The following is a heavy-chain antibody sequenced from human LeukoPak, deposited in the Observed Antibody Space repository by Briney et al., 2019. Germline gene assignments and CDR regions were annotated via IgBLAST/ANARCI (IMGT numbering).Heavy chain of an antibody. CDR3: ARDNGDGYFDY. V-gene: IGHV4-59*01. J-gene: IGHJ4*02. CDR1: GGSISSYY. CDR2: IYYSGST. Sequence: SETLSLTCTVSGGSISSYYWSWIRQPPGKGLEWIGYIYYSGSTNYNPSLKSRVTISVDTSKNQFSLKLSSVTAADSAVYYCARDNGDGYFDYWGQGTLVTVSS. D-gene: IGHD4-17*01.